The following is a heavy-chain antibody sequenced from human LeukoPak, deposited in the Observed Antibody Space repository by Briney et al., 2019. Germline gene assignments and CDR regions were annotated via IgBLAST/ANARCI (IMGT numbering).Heavy chain of an antibody. D-gene: IGHD3-3*01. CDR1: GFTFSSYW. CDR3: ARDPLPVWSGYDFDY. CDR2: IKQDGSEK. Sequence: GGSLRLSCAASGFTFSSYWMSWVRQAPGKGLEWVANIKQDGSEKYYVDSVKGRFTISRDNAKNSLYLQMNSLRAEDTAVYYCARDPLPVWSGYDFDYWGQGTLVTVSS. V-gene: IGHV3-7*01. J-gene: IGHJ4*02.